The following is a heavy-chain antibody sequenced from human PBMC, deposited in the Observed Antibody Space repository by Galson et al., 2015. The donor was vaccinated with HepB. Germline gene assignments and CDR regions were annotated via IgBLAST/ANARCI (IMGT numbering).Heavy chain of an antibody. J-gene: IGHJ4*02. CDR3: ARTRYYYDSSGTLGY. CDR2: IDWDDDK. V-gene: IGHV2-70*11. CDR1: GFSLSTSGMC. Sequence: PALVKPTQTLTLTCTFSGFSLSTSGMCVSWIRQPPGKALEWLARIDWDDDKYYSTSLKTRLTISKDTSKNRVVLTMTNMDPVDTATYYCARTRYYYDSSGTLGYWGQGTLVTVSS. D-gene: IGHD3-22*01.